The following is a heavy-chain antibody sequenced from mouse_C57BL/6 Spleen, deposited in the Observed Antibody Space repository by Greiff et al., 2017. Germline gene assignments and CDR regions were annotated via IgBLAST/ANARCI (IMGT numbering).Heavy chain of an antibody. J-gene: IGHJ2*01. CDR1: GYTFTSYW. V-gene: IGHV1-5*01. CDR2: IYPGNSDI. CDR3: TNLPFSTTVVSTSHFDY. D-gene: IGHD1-1*01. Sequence: EVQLQQSGTVLARPGASVKMSCKTSGYTFTSYWMHWVKQRPGQGLEWIGAIYPGNSDISYNQKFKGKAKLTAVTSASTAYMELSSLTNEDSAVYYCTNLPFSTTVVSTSHFDYWGQGTTLTVSS.